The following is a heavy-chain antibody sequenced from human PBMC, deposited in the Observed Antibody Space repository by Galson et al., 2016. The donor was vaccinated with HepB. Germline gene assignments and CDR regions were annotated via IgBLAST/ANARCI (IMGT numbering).Heavy chain of an antibody. CDR2: IDWDGDQ. CDR1: GGSIRGSPYY. Sequence: TLSLTCNVSGGSIRGSPYYWGWIRQTPGKGLEWLALIDWDGDQYYTTSLKTRLTISKDTSKNQVLLTMTNMDPVDTATYYCARFDFGGNFLDYWGQGTLVTVSS. D-gene: IGHD4-23*01. J-gene: IGHJ4*02. CDR3: ARFDFGGNFLDY. V-gene: IGHV2-70*12.